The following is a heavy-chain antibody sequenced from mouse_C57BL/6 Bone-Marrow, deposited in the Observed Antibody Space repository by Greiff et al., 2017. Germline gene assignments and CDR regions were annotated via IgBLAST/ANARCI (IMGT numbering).Heavy chain of an antibody. D-gene: IGHD1-1*01. V-gene: IGHV1-26*01. CDR2: INPNNGGT. CDR1: GYTFTDYY. J-gene: IGHJ2*01. Sequence: VQLQQSGPELVKPGASVKISCKASGYTFTDYYMNWVKQSHGKSLEWIGDINPNNGGTSYNQKFKGKATLTVDKSSSTAYMELRSLTSEDSAVYYGATFITTVVPYYFDYWGQGTTLTVSS. CDR3: ATFITTVVPYYFDY.